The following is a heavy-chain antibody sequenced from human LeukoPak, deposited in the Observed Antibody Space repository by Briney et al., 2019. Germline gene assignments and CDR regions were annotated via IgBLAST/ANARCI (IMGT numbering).Heavy chain of an antibody. D-gene: IGHD3-22*01. CDR3: ARASVFINYYDSSGYYHDAFDI. Sequence: PSETLSLTCTVSGGSISAGSYYWSWIRQPAGKRLEWVGRIYTSGRTDYNPSLKSRVTISVDTSKNQFSLKLSSVTAADTAVYYCARASVFINYYDSSGYYHDAFDIWGQGTMVTVSS. V-gene: IGHV4-61*02. CDR2: IYTSGRT. CDR1: GGSISAGSYY. J-gene: IGHJ3*02.